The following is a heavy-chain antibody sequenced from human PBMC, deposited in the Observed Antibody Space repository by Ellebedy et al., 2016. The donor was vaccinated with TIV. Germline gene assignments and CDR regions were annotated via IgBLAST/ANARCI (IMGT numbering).Heavy chain of an antibody. D-gene: IGHD3-10*01. CDR3: AHSRKVSAWFGEANWFDP. CDR1: GFSLSTSGVG. V-gene: IGHV2-5*02. Sequence: SGPTLVKPTQTLTLTCTFSGFSLSTSGVGVGWIRQPPGKALEWLALIYWDDDKRYSPSLKSRLTITKDTSKNQVVLTMTNMDPVDTATYYCAHSRKVSAWFGEANWFDPWGQGTLVTVSS. CDR2: IYWDDDK. J-gene: IGHJ5*02.